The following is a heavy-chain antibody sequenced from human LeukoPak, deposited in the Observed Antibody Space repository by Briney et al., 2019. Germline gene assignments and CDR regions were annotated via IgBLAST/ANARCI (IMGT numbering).Heavy chain of an antibody. CDR2: SNSDGKIT. V-gene: IGHV3-74*01. D-gene: IGHD3-3*01. CDR3: ARDHHDFWGGYPNY. J-gene: IGHJ4*02. Sequence: TGGSLRLSCAASGFTLGRYWMHWFRQAPGTGLVWVARSNSDGKITDYADSVRGRFTTSRDNTKNTVYLQMSSLRAEDTGVYYCARDHHDFWGGYPNYWGQGTLVIVSS. CDR1: GFTLGRYW.